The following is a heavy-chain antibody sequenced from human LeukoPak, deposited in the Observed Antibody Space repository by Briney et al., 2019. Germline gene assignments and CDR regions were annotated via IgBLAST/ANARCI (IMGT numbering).Heavy chain of an antibody. CDR2: ISYDGSNK. J-gene: IGHJ4*02. V-gene: IGHV3-30*18. CDR1: GFTFSSYG. CDR3: AKDLAAALFDY. Sequence: GGSLRLSCAASGFTFSSYGMHWVRQALGKGLEWVAVISYDGSNKYYADSVKGRFTISRDNSKNTLYLQMNSLRAEDTAVYYCAKDLAAALFDYWGQGTLVTVSS. D-gene: IGHD6-13*01.